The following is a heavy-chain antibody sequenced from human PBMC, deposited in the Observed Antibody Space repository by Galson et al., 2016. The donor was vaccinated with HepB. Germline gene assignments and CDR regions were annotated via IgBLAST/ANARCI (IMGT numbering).Heavy chain of an antibody. J-gene: IGHJ4*02. CDR1: GGSITSANW. V-gene: IGHV4-4*02. D-gene: IGHD6-13*01. CDR3: ARHLPTPGTRGFDY. CDR2: IFIGGNT. Sequence: ETLSLTCVVSGGSITSANWWSWVRQPPGEGLEWIGEIFIGGNTHYNPSLDSRVTMSVDKSNNQFALKLSYVTAADPAVYYCARHLPTPGTRGFDYWGQGTLVTVSS.